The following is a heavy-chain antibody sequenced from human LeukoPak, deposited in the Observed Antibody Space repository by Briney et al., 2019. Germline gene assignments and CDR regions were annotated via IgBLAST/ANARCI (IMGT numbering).Heavy chain of an antibody. Sequence: PGGSLTLSCAASGFTFNSYAMTWVRQAPGKGLEWVSSITGSGGSTYYVDSEKGRFTISRDNSKNTVYLKMHSLRAEDTAVYYCARARMVRGVISLGYYFDYWGQGTLVTVSS. J-gene: IGHJ4*02. CDR3: ARARMVRGVISLGYYFDY. CDR2: ITGSGGST. CDR1: GFTFNSYA. D-gene: IGHD3-10*01. V-gene: IGHV3-23*01.